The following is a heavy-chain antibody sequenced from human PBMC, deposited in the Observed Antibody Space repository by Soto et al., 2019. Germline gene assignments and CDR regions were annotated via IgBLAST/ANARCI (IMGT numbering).Heavy chain of an antibody. CDR3: ARESRGFQYYYYGMDV. D-gene: IGHD2-21*01. Sequence: ASVEVSCKASGYTFTGYYMHWVRQAPGQGLEWMGWINPNSGDTHYAQKFQGWVTMTRDTSISTAYMELSRLRSDDTAVYYCARESRGFQYYYYGMDVWGQGTTVTVSS. CDR1: GYTFTGYY. V-gene: IGHV1-2*04. CDR2: INPNSGDT. J-gene: IGHJ6*02.